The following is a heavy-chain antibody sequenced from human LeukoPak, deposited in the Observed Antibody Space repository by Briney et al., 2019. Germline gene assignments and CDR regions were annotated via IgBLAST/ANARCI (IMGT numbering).Heavy chain of an antibody. J-gene: IGHJ4*02. V-gene: IGHV3-23*01. CDR2: ISGSGGTT. CDR1: GFTFSSYA. D-gene: IGHD1-26*01. CDR3: AKRTVTPSESHSPLDY. Sequence: GGSLRLSCTASGFTFSSYAMSWVRQAPGKGPEWVSTISGSGGTTYYADSVKGRFTISRDNSRNTEYLQMNSLRAEDTAVYYCAKRTVTPSESHSPLDYWGQGTLVTVSS.